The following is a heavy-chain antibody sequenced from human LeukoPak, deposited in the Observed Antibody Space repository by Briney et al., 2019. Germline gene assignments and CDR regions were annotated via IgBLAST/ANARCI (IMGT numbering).Heavy chain of an antibody. CDR1: GGSISSGGYY. D-gene: IGHD4-17*01. Sequence: PSETLSLTCTVSGGSISSGGYYWSWIRQPPGKGLEWIGYIYHSGSTYYNPSLKSRVTISVDRSKNQSSLKLSSVTAADTAVYYCARDPLLNGDYDTAFDIWGQGTMVTVSS. V-gene: IGHV4-30-2*01. CDR3: ARDPLLNGDYDTAFDI. J-gene: IGHJ3*02. CDR2: IYHSGST.